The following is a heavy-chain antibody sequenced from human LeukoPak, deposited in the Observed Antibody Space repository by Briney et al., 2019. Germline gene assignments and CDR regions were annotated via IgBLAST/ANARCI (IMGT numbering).Heavy chain of an antibody. J-gene: IGHJ4*02. Sequence: PGGSLRLSFAASGFTFSSYWMSWVRQAPGKGLQWVANIKLDGSENYYVDSVRGRFTISRDNAKNSLFLQMSSLRAEDTAVYYCARDAEGRRYSPQDYWGQGTLVTVSS. CDR2: IKLDGSEN. D-gene: IGHD5-18*01. CDR1: GFTFSSYW. CDR3: ARDAEGRRYSPQDY. V-gene: IGHV3-7*01.